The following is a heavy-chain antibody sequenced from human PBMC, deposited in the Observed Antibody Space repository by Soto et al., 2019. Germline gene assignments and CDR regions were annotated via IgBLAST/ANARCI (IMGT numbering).Heavy chain of an antibody. Sequence: ASVKVSCKASGGTFSSYAISWVRQAPGQGLELMGGIIPIFGTANYAQKFQGRVTITADESTSTAYMELSSLRSEDTAVYYCARAPIYTAMVIDYGMDVWGQGTTVTVYS. V-gene: IGHV1-69*13. J-gene: IGHJ6*02. CDR2: IIPIFGTA. D-gene: IGHD5-18*01. CDR3: ARAPIYTAMVIDYGMDV. CDR1: GGTFSSYA.